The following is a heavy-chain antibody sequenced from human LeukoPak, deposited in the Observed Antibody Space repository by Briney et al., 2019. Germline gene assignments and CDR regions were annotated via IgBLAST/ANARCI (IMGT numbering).Heavy chain of an antibody. CDR3: ASSTPTMVRALYY. Sequence: GGSLRLSCAASGFTFSSYSMNWVRQAPGKGLEWVSSISSSSSYIYYADSVKGRFTISRDNAKNSLYLQMNSLRAEDTAVYYCASSTPTMVRALYYWGQGTLVTVSS. V-gene: IGHV3-21*01. J-gene: IGHJ4*02. CDR1: GFTFSSYS. CDR2: ISSSSSYI. D-gene: IGHD3-10*01.